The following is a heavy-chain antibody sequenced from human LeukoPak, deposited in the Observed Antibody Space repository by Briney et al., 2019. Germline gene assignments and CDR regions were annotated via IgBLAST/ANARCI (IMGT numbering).Heavy chain of an antibody. CDR3: ARSIGLTGGGVDV. D-gene: IGHD3-9*01. CDR1: GCTFSDYN. CDR2: ITDSGNTI. J-gene: IGHJ6*02. Sequence: GGSLRLSCAASGCTFSDYNMNWVRQAPGKGLEWVSYITDSGNTIHYADSVKGRFTISRDNAKNSLYLQMNSLRAEDTAVYYCARSIGLTGGGVDVWGQGTTGTVSS. V-gene: IGHV3-11*01.